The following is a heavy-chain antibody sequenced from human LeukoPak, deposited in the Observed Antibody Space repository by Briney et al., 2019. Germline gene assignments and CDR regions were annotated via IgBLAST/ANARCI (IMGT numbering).Heavy chain of an antibody. Sequence: GGSLRLSCAASGFTFSSYEMNWVRQAPGKGLEWVSYISSSGSTIYYADSVKGRFTISRDNAKNSLYLQMNSLRAEDTAVYYCAKGGGVWFGVNNFDYWGQGTLVTVSS. CDR3: AKGGGVWFGVNNFDY. CDR2: ISSSGSTI. CDR1: GFTFSSYE. D-gene: IGHD3-10*01. V-gene: IGHV3-48*03. J-gene: IGHJ4*02.